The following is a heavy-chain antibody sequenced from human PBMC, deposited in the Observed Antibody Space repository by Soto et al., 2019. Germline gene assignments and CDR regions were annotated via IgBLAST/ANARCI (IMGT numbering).Heavy chain of an antibody. J-gene: IGHJ6*02. CDR2: IWYDGSNK. D-gene: IGHD2-2*01. Sequence: PGGSLRLSCAASGFTFSSYGMHWVRQAPGKGLEWVAVIWYDGSNKYYADSVKGRFTISRDNSKNTLYLQMNSLRAEDTAVYYCARDPDIVLVPAAMQYYYYYGMDVWGQGTTVTVSS. CDR3: ARDPDIVLVPAAMQYYYYYGMDV. V-gene: IGHV3-33*01. CDR1: GFTFSSYG.